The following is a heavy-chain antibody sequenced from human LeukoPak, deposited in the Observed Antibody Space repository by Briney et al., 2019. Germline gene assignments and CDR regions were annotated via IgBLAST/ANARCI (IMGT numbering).Heavy chain of an antibody. V-gene: IGHV3-7*01. D-gene: IGHD3-16*01. J-gene: IGHJ4*02. Sequence: PGGSLRLSCAASGFIFRNFWMSWVRQPPGRGLEWVANIKEDGSEKYYLDSVKGRFTISRDNAKNSLSLQMNSLRAEDTAIYYCARLRKGGYFENWDQGTLATASS. CDR1: GFIFRNFW. CDR2: IKEDGSEK. CDR3: ARLRKGGYFEN.